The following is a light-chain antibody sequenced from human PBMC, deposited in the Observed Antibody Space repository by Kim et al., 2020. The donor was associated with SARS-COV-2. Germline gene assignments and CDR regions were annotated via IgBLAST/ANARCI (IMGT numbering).Light chain of an antibody. Sequence: NFMLTQPHSVSESPGKTVTISCTRSSGSIASNFVQWYRQRPGSAPTTVIYEDNQRPSGVPDRFSGSIDSSSNSASLTISGLTTEDEADYYCQSYDTSPWVFGGGTKLTVL. V-gene: IGLV6-57*03. CDR1: SGSIASNF. J-gene: IGLJ3*02. CDR3: QSYDTSPWV. CDR2: EDN.